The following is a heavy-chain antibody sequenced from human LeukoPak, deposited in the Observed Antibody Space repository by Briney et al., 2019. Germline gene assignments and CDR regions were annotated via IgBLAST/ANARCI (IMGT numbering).Heavy chain of an antibody. J-gene: IGHJ4*02. CDR2: ISYDGSNK. CDR1: GFTFSSYG. V-gene: IGHV3-30*03. CDR3: ARKRNNYYDNSGMSDY. D-gene: IGHD3-22*01. Sequence: PGGSLRLSCAASGFTFSSYGMHWVRQAPGKGLEWVAVISYDGSNKYYADSVKGRFTISRDNSKNTLYLQMNSLRAEDTAVYYCARKRNNYYDNSGMSDYWGQGTLVTVSS.